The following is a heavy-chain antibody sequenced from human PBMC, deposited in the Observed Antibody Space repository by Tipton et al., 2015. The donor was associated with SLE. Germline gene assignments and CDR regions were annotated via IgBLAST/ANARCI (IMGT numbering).Heavy chain of an antibody. V-gene: IGHV4-59*08. CDR1: GASISTSY. CDR2: IYYSVSI. D-gene: IGHD2-15*01. Sequence: TLSLTCTVSGASISTSYWSWIRQPPGQGLEWIGSIYYSVSITFNPSLKSRVTISADTSKKEVSLTLNSVTAADTAVYYCAKRAHIVIGRGYFDFWGRGILVTVSS. J-gene: IGHJ4*02. CDR3: AKRAHIVIGRGYFDF.